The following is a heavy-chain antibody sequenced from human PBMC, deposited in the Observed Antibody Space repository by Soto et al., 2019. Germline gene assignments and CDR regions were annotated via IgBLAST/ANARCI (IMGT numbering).Heavy chain of an antibody. V-gene: IGHV3-73*01. CDR3: TRLLSDAFDI. CDR2: IRSKGNSYAT. J-gene: IGHJ3*02. Sequence: LRLSCAASGFTFSGSAMHWVRQASGKGLEWVGRIRSKGNSYATAYAASVKGRFTISRDDSKNTAYLQMNSLKTEDTAVYYCTRLLSDAFDIWGQGTMVTVSS. CDR1: GFTFSGSA.